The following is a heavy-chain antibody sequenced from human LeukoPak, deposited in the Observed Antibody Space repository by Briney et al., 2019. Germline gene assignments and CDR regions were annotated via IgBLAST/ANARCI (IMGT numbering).Heavy chain of an antibody. Sequence: GGSLRLSCAASGFTFSSYAMSWVRQAPGKGLEWVSAISGSGGSTYYADSVKGRFTISRDNSKNTLYLQMNSLRAEDTAVYYCAKDLGIMIFGVVIPPYYIDYWGQGTLVTVSS. CDR1: GFTFSSYA. J-gene: IGHJ4*02. D-gene: IGHD3-3*01. CDR2: ISGSGGST. V-gene: IGHV3-23*01. CDR3: AKDLGIMIFGVVIPPYYIDY.